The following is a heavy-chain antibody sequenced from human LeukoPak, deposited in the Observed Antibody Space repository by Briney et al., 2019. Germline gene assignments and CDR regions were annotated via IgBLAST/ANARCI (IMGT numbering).Heavy chain of an antibody. Sequence: GGSLRLSCAASRFTFSTYAIHWVRQAPGKGLEWVAVISYDGSNKYYADSVKGRFTISRDNSKNTLFLQMSSLRAEDSAVYCCARAGGSARVYYYYMDVWGKGTTVTVSS. CDR3: ARAGGSARVYYYYMDV. J-gene: IGHJ6*03. V-gene: IGHV3-30*04. CDR1: RFTFSTYA. CDR2: ISYDGSNK.